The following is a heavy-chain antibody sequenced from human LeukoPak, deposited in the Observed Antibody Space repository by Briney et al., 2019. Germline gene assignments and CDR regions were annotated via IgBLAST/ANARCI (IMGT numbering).Heavy chain of an antibody. CDR2: IYYSGST. D-gene: IGHD2-2*02. Sequence: PSETLSLTCTVSGGSINSGDYYWSWIRQPPGKGLEWIGSIYYSGSTYYNPSLKSRVTISVDTSKNQFSLKLSSVTAADTAVYYCARGVVPAAIREVWFDPWGQGTLVTVSS. V-gene: IGHV4-39*01. J-gene: IGHJ5*02. CDR1: GGSINSGDYY. CDR3: ARGVVPAAIREVWFDP.